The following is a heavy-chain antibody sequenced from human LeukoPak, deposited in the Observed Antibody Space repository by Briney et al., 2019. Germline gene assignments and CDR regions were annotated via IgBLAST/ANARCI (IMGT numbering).Heavy chain of an antibody. CDR1: GGSISRYY. J-gene: IGHJ4*02. Sequence: SETLSLTCTVSGGSISRYYWSWVRQPPGKGLEWIGYTYYSGSTNYNPSLKSRVTISVDTSKNQFSLKLSSVTAADTAVYYCASLFGYRFDYWGQGTLVTVSS. CDR3: ASLFGYRFDY. V-gene: IGHV4-59*01. CDR2: TYYSGST. D-gene: IGHD5-18*01.